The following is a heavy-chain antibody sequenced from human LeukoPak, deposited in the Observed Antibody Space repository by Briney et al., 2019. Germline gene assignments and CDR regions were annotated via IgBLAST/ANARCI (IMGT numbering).Heavy chain of an antibody. CDR1: GGSVSSGSYY. Sequence: SETLSLTCTVSGGSVSSGSYYWSWIRQPPGKGLEWIGYIYYSGSTNYNPSLKSRVTISADTSKNQFSLKLSSVTAADTAVYYCARSDYDYVWGSWPFDYWGQGTLVTVSS. J-gene: IGHJ4*02. D-gene: IGHD3-16*01. CDR2: IYYSGST. CDR3: ARSDYDYVWGSWPFDY. V-gene: IGHV4-61*01.